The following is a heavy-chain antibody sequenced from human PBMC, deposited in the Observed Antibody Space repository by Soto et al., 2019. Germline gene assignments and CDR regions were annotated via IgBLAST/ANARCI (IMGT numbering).Heavy chain of an antibody. V-gene: IGHV1-69*02. D-gene: IGHD3-3*01. CDR2: IIPILGIA. CDR1: GGTFSSYT. Sequence: QVQLVQSGAEVKKPGSSVKVSCKASGGTFSSYTISWVRQAPGQGLEWMGRIIPILGIANYAQKFQGRVTITEDKSTSTAYMELSSLRSEDTAVYYCARSGLRFQYYFDYWGQGTLVTVSS. J-gene: IGHJ4*02. CDR3: ARSGLRFQYYFDY.